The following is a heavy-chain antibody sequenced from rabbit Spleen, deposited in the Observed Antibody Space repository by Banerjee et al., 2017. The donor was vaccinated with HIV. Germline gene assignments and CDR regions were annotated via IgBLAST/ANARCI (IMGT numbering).Heavy chain of an antibody. J-gene: IGHJ6*01. CDR2: IDTSDSTAFT. V-gene: IGHV1S40*01. Sequence: QSLEESGGGLVKPGASLTLTCTASGVSFTYNVYMCWVRQSPGKGLEWIACIDTSDSTAFTYFANWAKGRFTISKTSSTTVTLQMTSLTAADTATYFCARDTGSSFSSYGMDLWGPGTLVTVS. CDR1: GVSFTYNVY. CDR3: ARDTGSSFSSYGMDL. D-gene: IGHD8-1*01.